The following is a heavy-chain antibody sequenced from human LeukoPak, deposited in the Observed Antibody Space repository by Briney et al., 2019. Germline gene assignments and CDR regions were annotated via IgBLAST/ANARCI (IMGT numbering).Heavy chain of an antibody. CDR3: AKDGSSSWYYYYYYMDV. V-gene: IGHV3-30*18. D-gene: IGHD6-13*01. Sequence: PGGSLRLSCAASGFTFSSYGMHWVRQAPGKGLEWVAVISYDGSNKYYADSVKGRFTIFRDNSKNTLYLQMNSLRAEDTAVYYCAKDGSSSWYYYYYYMDVWGKGTTVTVSS. CDR2: ISYDGSNK. CDR1: GFTFSSYG. J-gene: IGHJ6*03.